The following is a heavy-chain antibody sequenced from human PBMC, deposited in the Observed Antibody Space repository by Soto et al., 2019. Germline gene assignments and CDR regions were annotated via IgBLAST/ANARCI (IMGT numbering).Heavy chain of an antibody. CDR3: AREFQQLANYYYYYGMDV. CDR1: GDSVSSNSAA. J-gene: IGHJ6*02. CDR2: TYYRSKWYN. V-gene: IGHV6-1*01. Sequence: SQTLSLPCAISGDSVSSNSAAWNWIRQSPSRGLEWLGRTYYRSKWYNDYAVSVKSRITINPDTSKNQFSLQLNSVTPEDTAVYYCAREFQQLANYYYYYGMDVWGQGTTVTVSS. D-gene: IGHD6-13*01.